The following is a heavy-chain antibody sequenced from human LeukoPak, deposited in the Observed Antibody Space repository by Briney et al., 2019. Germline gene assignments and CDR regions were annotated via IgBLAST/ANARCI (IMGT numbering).Heavy chain of an antibody. CDR2: IYYSGST. D-gene: IGHD6-13*01. Sequence: SETLSLTCTVSGGSISSYYWSWIRQPPGKGLEWIGYIYYSGSTNYNPSLKSRVTISVDTSKNQFSLKLSSVTAADTAVHYCARHLSSWYYFDYWGQGTLVTVSS. CDR1: GGSISSYY. V-gene: IGHV4-59*08. CDR3: ARHLSSWYYFDY. J-gene: IGHJ4*02.